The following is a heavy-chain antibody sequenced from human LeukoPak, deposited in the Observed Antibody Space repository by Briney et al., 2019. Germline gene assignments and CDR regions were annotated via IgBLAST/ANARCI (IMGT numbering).Heavy chain of an antibody. D-gene: IGHD2-2*01. CDR2: ISSSGSTI. J-gene: IGHJ6*02. CDR1: VFTFSSYE. V-gene: IGHV3-48*03. CDR3: ARSVPAASHYGMDV. Sequence: GGSLRLSCAASVFTFSSYEMNWVRQAPGKGLEWVSYISSSGSTIYYADSVKGRFTISRDNAKNSLYLQMNSLRAEDTAVYYCARSVPAASHYGMDVWGQGTTVTVSS.